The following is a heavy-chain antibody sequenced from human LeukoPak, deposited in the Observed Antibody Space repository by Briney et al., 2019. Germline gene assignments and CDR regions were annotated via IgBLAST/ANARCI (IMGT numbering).Heavy chain of an antibody. CDR3: ASILTYYYYMDV. Sequence: PSETLSLTCAVYGGSFSGYYWSWIRQTPGKGLEWIGEINHSGSTNYNPSLKSRVTISVDTSKNQFSLKLSSVTAADTAVYYCASILTYYYYMDVWGKGTTVTISS. CDR1: GGSFSGYY. J-gene: IGHJ6*03. CDR2: INHSGST. V-gene: IGHV4-34*01.